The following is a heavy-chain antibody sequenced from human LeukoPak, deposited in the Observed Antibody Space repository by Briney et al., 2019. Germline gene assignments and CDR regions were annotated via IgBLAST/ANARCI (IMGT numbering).Heavy chain of an antibody. V-gene: IGHV1-2*02. CDR1: GYTFTGYY. CDR2: INPNSGGT. J-gene: IGHJ6*03. Sequence: ASVKVSCKASGYTFTGYYMHWVRQAPGQGLEWMGWINPNSGGTNYAQKFQGRVTMTRDTSISTAYMELSRLRSDDTAVYYCARGTYVLRFLERLPYYYYMDVWGKGTTVTVSS. D-gene: IGHD3-3*01. CDR3: ARGTYVLRFLERLPYYYYMDV.